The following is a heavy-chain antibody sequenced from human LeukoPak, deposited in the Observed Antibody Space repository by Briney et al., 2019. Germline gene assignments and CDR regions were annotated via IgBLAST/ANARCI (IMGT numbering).Heavy chain of an antibody. J-gene: IGHJ5*02. V-gene: IGHV3-48*01. CDR3: ARDAGNSGYGCDL. CDR2: IRSSSET. D-gene: IGHD5-12*01. CDR1: GFIFSQYS. Sequence: PGESLRLSCAASGFIFSQYSMNWVRQAPGKGLEWVSHIRSSSETFYADSVKGRFTISRDNARNSLYLQMNNLRGEDTAIYYCARDAGNSGYGCDLWGQGTLVTVSS.